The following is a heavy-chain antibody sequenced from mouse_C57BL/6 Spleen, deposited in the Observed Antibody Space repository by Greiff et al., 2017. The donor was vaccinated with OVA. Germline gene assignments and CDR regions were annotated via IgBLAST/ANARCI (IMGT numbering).Heavy chain of an antibody. CDR3: ARPGNSYYFDY. CDR2: ISSGSSTI. V-gene: IGHV5-17*03. D-gene: IGHD2-1*01. Sequence: EVKVEQSGGGLVKPGGSLKLSCAASGFTFSDYGMHWVRQAPEKGLEWVAYISSGSSTIYYADKVKGRFTFSRDNANNTLYLQMSSLRSEDTAMYYCARPGNSYYFDYWGQGTTLTVSS. CDR1: GFTFSDYG. J-gene: IGHJ2*01.